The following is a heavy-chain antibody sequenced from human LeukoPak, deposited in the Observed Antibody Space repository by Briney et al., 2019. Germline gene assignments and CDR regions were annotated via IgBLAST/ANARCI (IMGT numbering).Heavy chain of an antibody. CDR3: AKSGRYYDSSGYYYWDY. CDR2: ISGGNT. J-gene: IGHJ4*02. V-gene: IGHV3-23*01. CDR1: GFTFSSFA. Sequence: GGPLRLSCAASGFTFSSFAMSWVRRAPGKGLEWVSAISGGNTYYADSVRGRFIISRDNSKNTLYLQMNSLGADDTAVYYCAKSGRYYDSSGYYYWDYWGQGTLVTVSS. D-gene: IGHD3-22*01.